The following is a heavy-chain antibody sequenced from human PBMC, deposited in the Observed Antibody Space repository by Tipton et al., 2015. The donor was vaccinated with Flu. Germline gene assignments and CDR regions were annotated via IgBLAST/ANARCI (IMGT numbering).Heavy chain of an antibody. CDR2: IYTSGST. D-gene: IGHD4-11*01. J-gene: IGHJ4*02. CDR1: GGSISSYY. V-gene: IGHV4-4*07. CDR3: ARDAGTDYQDYFDY. Sequence: TLSLTCTVSGGSISSYYWSWIRQPAGKGLEWIGRIYTSGSTNYNPSLKSRVTMSVDTSKNQFSLKLSSVTAADTAVFYCARDAGTDYQDYFDYWGQGTLVTVSS.